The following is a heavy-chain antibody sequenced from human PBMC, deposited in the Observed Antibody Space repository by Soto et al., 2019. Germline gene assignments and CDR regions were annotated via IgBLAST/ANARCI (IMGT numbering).Heavy chain of an antibody. CDR1: GGSISGYY. CDR2: IYKTGST. J-gene: IGHJ6*02. V-gene: IGHV4-59*08. D-gene: IGHD2-8*02. Sequence: PSETLSLTCTVSGGSISGYYWSWIRQPPGKGLEWIGCIYKTGSTYYNPPLKSRVTISVDTSKNQFSLKLSSVTAADTAVYYCASTGIGSYYYGMDVWGQGTTVTVS. CDR3: ASTGIGSYYYGMDV.